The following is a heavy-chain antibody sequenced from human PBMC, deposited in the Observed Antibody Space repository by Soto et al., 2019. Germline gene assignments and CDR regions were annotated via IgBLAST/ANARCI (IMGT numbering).Heavy chain of an antibody. V-gene: IGHV1-58*01. J-gene: IGHJ4*02. Sequence: SENFSRKAPGFTFTRPGLQWQRHHRAPRLEWRGWIAVGRGYRNCAQKCQERATITRHMSTSTAYLELSSPTSEDTAVYYCAAGRGMRGYGYWGQGTLGTV. CDR2: IAVGRGYR. D-gene: IGHD5-12*01. CDR3: AAGRGMRGYGY. CDR1: GFTFTRPG.